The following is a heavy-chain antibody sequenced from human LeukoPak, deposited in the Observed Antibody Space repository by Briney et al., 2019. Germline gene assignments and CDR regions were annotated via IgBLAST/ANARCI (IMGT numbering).Heavy chain of an antibody. CDR2: VYYTGST. D-gene: IGHD6-19*01. CDR1: GGSISSNNYY. J-gene: IGHJ5*02. CDR3: ARSPTPPVAGIRYDWFDP. Sequence: SETLSLTCTVSGGSISSNNYYWGWIRQPPGKGLEWIASVYYTGSTFYNPSLKSRVTMPLDTSRNQFSLKLTSVTAADTAVYYCARSPTPPVAGIRYDWFDPWGQGTQVTVSS. V-gene: IGHV4-39*07.